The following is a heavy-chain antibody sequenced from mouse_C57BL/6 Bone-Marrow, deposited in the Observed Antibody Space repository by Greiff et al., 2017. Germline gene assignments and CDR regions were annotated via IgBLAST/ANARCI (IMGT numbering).Heavy chain of an antibody. J-gene: IGHJ4*01. D-gene: IGHD1-1*01. CDR3: ARPSYYYYGSSYDAMDY. CDR2: LDPSDSYT. CDR1: GYTFTSYW. Sequence: VQLQQPGAELVMPGASVKLSCKASGYTFTSYWMHWVKQRPGQGLEWIGELDPSDSYTNYNQQFKGKSTLTVDKSSSTAYMQLSRLTSEDSAVYYCARPSYYYYGSSYDAMDYWGQGTSVTVSS. V-gene: IGHV1-69*01.